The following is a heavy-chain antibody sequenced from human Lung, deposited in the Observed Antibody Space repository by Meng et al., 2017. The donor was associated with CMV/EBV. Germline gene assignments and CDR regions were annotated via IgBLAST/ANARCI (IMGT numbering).Heavy chain of an antibody. CDR1: GYTFSSYS. CDR3: VKGWQNLGDY. CDR2: ISGSGGST. Sequence: GESLKISCRASGYTFSSYSMSWVRQAPGKGLEWVSSISGSGGSTYSADSVKGRLTISRDNSESTLYLQMNSLTAEDTAIYYCVKGWQNLGDYSGQGTLVTFSS. D-gene: IGHD7-27*01. V-gene: IGHV3-23*01. J-gene: IGHJ4*02.